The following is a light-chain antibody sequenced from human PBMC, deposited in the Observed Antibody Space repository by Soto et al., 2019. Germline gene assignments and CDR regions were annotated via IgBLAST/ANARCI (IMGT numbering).Light chain of an antibody. CDR1: TTDIGGYKF. CDR3: SSYTSGNTLVL. CDR2: EVS. J-gene: IGLJ2*01. V-gene: IGLV2-14*01. Sequence: QSVLTQPASVSGSPGQSITISCTGTTTDIGGYKFVSWYQQYPGKAPKLIIYEVSNRPSGVPNRFSGSKSGNTASLTISGLQSEDEADYYCSSYTSGNTLVLFGGGTQLTVL.